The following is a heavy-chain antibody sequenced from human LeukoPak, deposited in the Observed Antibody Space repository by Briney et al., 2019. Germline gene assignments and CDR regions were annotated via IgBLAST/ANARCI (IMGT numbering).Heavy chain of an antibody. CDR2: ISSSYI. V-gene: IGHV3-21*01. CDR3: ATLGGFDY. J-gene: IGHJ4*02. Sequence: GGSLRLSCAASGFTFSSYSMNWVRRAPGKGLEWVSSISSSYIYYADSVKGRFTISRDNAKNSLYLQMNSLRAEDTAVYYCATLGGFDYWGQGTLVTVSS. CDR1: GFTFSSYS. D-gene: IGHD3-16*01.